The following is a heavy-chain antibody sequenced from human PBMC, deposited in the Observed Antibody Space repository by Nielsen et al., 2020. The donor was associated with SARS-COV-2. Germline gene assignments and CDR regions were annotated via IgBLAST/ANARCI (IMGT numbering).Heavy chain of an antibody. D-gene: IGHD3-3*01. CDR3: ARERVGGITIFGVVTRYGMDV. Sequence: SETLSLTCAVYGESFSGHYWGWFRQPPGKGLEWIGYIYYSGSTYYNPSLKSRVTISVDTSKNQFSLKLSSVTAADTALYYCARERVGGITIFGVVTRYGMDVWGQGTTVTVSS. CDR2: IYYSGST. V-gene: IGHV4-30-4*08. CDR1: GESFSGHY. J-gene: IGHJ6*02.